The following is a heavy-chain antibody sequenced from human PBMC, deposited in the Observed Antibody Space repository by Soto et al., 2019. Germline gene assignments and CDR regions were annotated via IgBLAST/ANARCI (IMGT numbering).Heavy chain of an antibody. V-gene: IGHV4-30-4*01. J-gene: IGHJ6*02. CDR2: IYYSGST. D-gene: IGHD2-2*01. CDR3: AGYCSSTSCYYYGMDV. CDR1: GGSISSGDYY. Sequence: SETLSLTCTVSGGSISSGDYYWSWIRQPPGKGLERIGYIYYSGSTYYNPSLKSRVTISVDTSNNQFSLKLSSVTAADTVVYYCAGYCSSTSCYYYGMDVWGQGTTVTVSS.